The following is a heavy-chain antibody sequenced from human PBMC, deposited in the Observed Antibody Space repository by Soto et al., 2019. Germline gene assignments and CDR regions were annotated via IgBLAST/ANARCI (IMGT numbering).Heavy chain of an antibody. D-gene: IGHD6-13*01. V-gene: IGHV3-21*01. J-gene: IGHJ2*01. CDR3: ARDFIAEAVWYFDR. CDR2: ISSGSSYI. CDR1: GFTFSSYS. Sequence: EMQLVESGGGLVKPGGSLRLSCAASGFTFSSYSMNWVRQAPGKGLEWVSSISSGSSYIYYADSVKGRFTISRDNAKSSLYLQMNSLRAEDTAVYYCARDFIAEAVWYFDRWGRCTLV.